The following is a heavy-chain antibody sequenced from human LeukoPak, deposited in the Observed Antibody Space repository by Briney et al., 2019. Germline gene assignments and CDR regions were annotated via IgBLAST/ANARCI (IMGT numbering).Heavy chain of an antibody. CDR2: IIPIFGTA. Sequence: ASVKVSSHAWVRTFSIYAISWVRQARGQGLEWMGGIIPIFGTAIYAQTLQGRVTITADKSTSTAYMELSSRRSDETAVEYCARERDDSCVIWGQGTMVTVSS. CDR3: ARERDDSCVI. CDR1: VRTFSIYA. J-gene: IGHJ3*02. V-gene: IGHV1-69*06.